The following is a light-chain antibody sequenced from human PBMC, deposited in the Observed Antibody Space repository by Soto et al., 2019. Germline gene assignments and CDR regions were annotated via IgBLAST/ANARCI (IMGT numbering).Light chain of an antibody. V-gene: IGKV1-27*01. J-gene: IGKJ4*01. Sequence: IQMTQSPSSMSASVGDRVTITCRTSRGVTNDLAWYQQKPGKVPKLLIYDASILQSGVPSRFSGSGSGTDFTLTISSLQPDDVATYYCQNYDDAPLTFGGGTKVDIK. CDR2: DAS. CDR1: RGVTND. CDR3: QNYDDAPLT.